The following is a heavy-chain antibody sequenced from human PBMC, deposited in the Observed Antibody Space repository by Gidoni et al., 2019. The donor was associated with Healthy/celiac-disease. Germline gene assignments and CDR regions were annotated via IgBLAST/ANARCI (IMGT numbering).Heavy chain of an antibody. V-gene: IGHV3-23*01. CDR2: ISGRVGNT. J-gene: IGHJ4*02. CDR1: GFTFSSCA. D-gene: IGHD5-18*01. Sequence: EVQLLESGGGLVQPGGSLRLSCDASGFTFSSCAMSWVRQAPGRGGEWGAVISGRVGNTYYADSVKGRFTTPKDNSKNTLYLKRNSLRAEDTAVYYCARGAVGGYSYGYDYWGQGTLVTVSS. CDR3: ARGAVGGYSYGYDY.